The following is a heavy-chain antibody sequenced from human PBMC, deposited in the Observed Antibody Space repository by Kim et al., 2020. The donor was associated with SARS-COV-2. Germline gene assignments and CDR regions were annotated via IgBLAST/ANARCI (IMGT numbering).Heavy chain of an antibody. V-gene: IGHV1-2*02. CDR2: GGT. Sequence: GGTNYAKKFQGRVTMTRDTSISTAYMELSRLRSDDTAVYYCARDFQRLDYWGQGTLVTVSS. D-gene: IGHD2-2*01. CDR3: ARDFQRLDY. J-gene: IGHJ4*02.